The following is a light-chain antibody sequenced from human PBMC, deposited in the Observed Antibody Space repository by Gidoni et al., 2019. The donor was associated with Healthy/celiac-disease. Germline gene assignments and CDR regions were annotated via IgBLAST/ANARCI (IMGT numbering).Light chain of an antibody. CDR2: GAS. V-gene: IGKV3-15*01. J-gene: IGKJ2*03. CDR1: QSVSSN. CDR3: QQYNNWRPG. Sequence: EIVMTQSPATLSVSPGARATLTGRASQSVSSNLAWYQQKPGQAPRLLIYGASTRATGIPARFSGSGSGTEFTLTISSLQSEDFAVYYCQQYNNWRPGFGQGTKLEIK.